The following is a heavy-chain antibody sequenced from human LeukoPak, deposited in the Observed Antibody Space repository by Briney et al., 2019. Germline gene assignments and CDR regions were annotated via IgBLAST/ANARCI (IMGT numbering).Heavy chain of an antibody. CDR3: AKDRGYSYGYFDY. Sequence: GGSLRLSCAASGFTFSSYGMHWVRQAPGKGLEWVGVISYDGSNKYYADSVKGRFTISRDNSKNTLYLQMNSLRAEDTAVYYCAKDRGYSYGYFDYWGQGTLVTVSS. J-gene: IGHJ4*02. V-gene: IGHV3-30*18. D-gene: IGHD5-18*01. CDR1: GFTFSSYG. CDR2: ISYDGSNK.